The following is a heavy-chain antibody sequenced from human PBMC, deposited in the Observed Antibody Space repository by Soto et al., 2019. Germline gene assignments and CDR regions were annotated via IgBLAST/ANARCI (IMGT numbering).Heavy chain of an antibody. D-gene: IGHD2-21*02. V-gene: IGHV4-30-4*01. Sequence: SDTLSLTCTVPCGSISSDHYHWTLIRQPPGKGLEWIGYIHYSGSIYYNPSLQSRVTMSVDTSKNLFSLKLSSVTAADTAVYFCAREDDGGDRDYYGLDVWGQGTTVT. CDR2: IHYSGSI. CDR3: AREDDGGDRDYYGLDV. CDR1: CGSISSDHYH. J-gene: IGHJ6*02.